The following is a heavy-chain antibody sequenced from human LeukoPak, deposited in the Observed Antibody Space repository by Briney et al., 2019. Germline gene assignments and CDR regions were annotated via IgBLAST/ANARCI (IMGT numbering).Heavy chain of an antibody. CDR1: GFTFSTYA. J-gene: IGHJ4*02. CDR3: ARDRGRYYDSRGFYWGYYFDS. D-gene: IGHD3-22*01. CDR2: ISGGGDST. V-gene: IGHV3-23*01. Sequence: AGGSLRLSCAASGFTFSTYAVNWVRQAPGKGLEWVSTISGGGDSTYYADSVKGRFTISRDNSKDTLYLQMSSVRVDDTAAYYCARDRGRYYDSRGFYWGYYFDSWGQGILVTVST.